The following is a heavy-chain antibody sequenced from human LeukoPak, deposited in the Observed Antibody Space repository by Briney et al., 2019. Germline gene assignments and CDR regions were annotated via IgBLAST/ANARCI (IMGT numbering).Heavy chain of an antibody. CDR1: GFTFSSYS. Sequence: GGPLRLSCAASGFTFSSYSMNWVRQAPGKGLEGVSSISSSSSYIYYADSVKGRFTISRDNAKNSLYLQMNSLRAEDTAVYYCAKDRCSNGVGCYYYYMDVWGKGTTVTISS. CDR3: AKDRCSNGVGCYYYYMDV. CDR2: ISSSSSYI. V-gene: IGHV3-21*01. J-gene: IGHJ6*03. D-gene: IGHD2-8*01.